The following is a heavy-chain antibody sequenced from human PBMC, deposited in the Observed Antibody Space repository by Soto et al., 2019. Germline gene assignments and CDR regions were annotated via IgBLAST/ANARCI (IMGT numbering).Heavy chain of an antibody. V-gene: IGHV4-31*03. Sequence: SETLSLTCTVSGGSISSGGYSWSWIRQYPGKGLEWIGYIYFTGTTYYSPSLKSRVTISVDSSKNQFSLKLSSVTAADTAVYYCARFDYGDFRNWFDPWGQGTLVTVSS. CDR3: ARFDYGDFRNWFDP. CDR1: GGSISSGGYS. D-gene: IGHD4-17*01. CDR2: IYFTGTT. J-gene: IGHJ5*02.